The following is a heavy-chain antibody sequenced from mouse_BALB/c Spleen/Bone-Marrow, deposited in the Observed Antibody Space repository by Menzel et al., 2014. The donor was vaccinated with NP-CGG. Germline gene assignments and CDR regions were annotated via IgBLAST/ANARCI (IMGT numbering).Heavy chain of an antibody. CDR2: IFPGDSTT. J-gene: IGHJ1*01. D-gene: IGHD1-2*01. Sequence: VQLQQSGAELVKPGASVKLSCTASGNTFTSYDINWGRQRPEQGLEWIGWIFPGDSTTKYNEKFKGKATLSTDKSSSTVHMQLSRLTSEDSAVYFCVRSRLRDWYFDVWGAGTTVTISS. V-gene: IGHV1S56*01. CDR3: VRSRLRDWYFDV. CDR1: GNTFTSYD.